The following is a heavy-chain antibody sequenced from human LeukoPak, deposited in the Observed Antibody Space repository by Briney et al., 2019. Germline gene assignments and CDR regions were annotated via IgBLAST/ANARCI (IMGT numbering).Heavy chain of an antibody. Sequence: SGGSLRLSRAASGFTFSSYGMHWVRQAPGKGLEWVAVIWYDGSNKYYADSVKGRFTISRDNSKNTLYLQMNSLRAEDTAVYYCARPHDSSGYYRYWFDYWGQGTLVTVSS. J-gene: IGHJ4*02. V-gene: IGHV3-33*01. CDR1: GFTFSSYG. CDR3: ARPHDSSGYYRYWFDY. CDR2: IWYDGSNK. D-gene: IGHD3-22*01.